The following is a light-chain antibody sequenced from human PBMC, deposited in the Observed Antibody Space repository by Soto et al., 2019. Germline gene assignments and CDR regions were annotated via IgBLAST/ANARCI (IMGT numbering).Light chain of an antibody. CDR3: TSYTSSSTPYV. J-gene: IGLJ1*01. Sequence: QSALXQPASVSGSPGQSITISCAGTSSDVGAYTYVSWYQQHPGKAPKLMIYDVSNRPSGVSNRFSGSKSGNTASLTISGLQAEDEADYYCTSYTSSSTPYVFGGGTKVTVL. CDR2: DVS. V-gene: IGLV2-14*01. CDR1: SSDVGAYTY.